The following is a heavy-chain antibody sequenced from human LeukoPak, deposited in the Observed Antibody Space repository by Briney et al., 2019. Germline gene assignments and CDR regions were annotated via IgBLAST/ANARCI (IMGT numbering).Heavy chain of an antibody. Sequence: ASVKVSCKASGYTFTGYYMHWLRQAPGQGLEWMGWINPNSGGTNYAQKFQGRVTMTRDTSISTAYMELSRLRSDDTAVYYCARDRPGIAAAGIIDYWGQGTLVTVSS. CDR3: ARDRPGIAAAGIIDY. V-gene: IGHV1-2*02. J-gene: IGHJ4*02. CDR1: GYTFTGYY. D-gene: IGHD6-13*01. CDR2: INPNSGGT.